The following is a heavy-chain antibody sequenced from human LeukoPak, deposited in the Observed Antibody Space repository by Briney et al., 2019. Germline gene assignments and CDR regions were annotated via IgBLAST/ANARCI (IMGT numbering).Heavy chain of an antibody. CDR3: ARAPPLRYFDWLYY. J-gene: IGHJ4*02. D-gene: IGHD3-9*01. CDR2: IRSKTYGGTT. V-gene: IGHV3-49*04. Sequence: PGGSLRLSCTASGFTFGDYTINWVRQAPGKGLEWVGFIRSKTYGGTTEYAASVKGRFTISRDDSKNIAYLQMNSLKTEDTALYYYARAPPLRYFDWLYYWGQGILVTVSS. CDR1: GFTFGDYT.